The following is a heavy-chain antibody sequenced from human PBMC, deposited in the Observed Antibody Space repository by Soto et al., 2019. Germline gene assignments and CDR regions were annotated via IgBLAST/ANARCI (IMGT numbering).Heavy chain of an antibody. Sequence: SETLSLTCAVYGGSFSGYYWSWIRQPPGKGLEWIGEINHSGSTNYNPSLKSRVTISVDTSKNQFSLKLSSVTAADTALFYFARDSVLRYFDWLLAYFDYWGQGTLVTVSS. D-gene: IGHD3-9*01. CDR1: GGSFSGYY. V-gene: IGHV4-34*01. CDR3: ARDSVLRYFDWLLAYFDY. CDR2: INHSGST. J-gene: IGHJ4*02.